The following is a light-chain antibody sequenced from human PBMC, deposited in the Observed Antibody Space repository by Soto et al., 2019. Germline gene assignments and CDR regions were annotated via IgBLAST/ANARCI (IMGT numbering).Light chain of an antibody. V-gene: IGKV3-20*01. CDR1: QSVSSSY. CDR2: GAS. J-gene: IGKJ1*01. Sequence: EIVLTQSPGTLSLSPGERATLSSRASQSVSSSYLAWYQQKPGQAPRLLIYGASSRATGIPDRFSGSGSGTDFTLTISRLEPEDFAVYYCQQYGSSPWTFGQGTKVEIK. CDR3: QQYGSSPWT.